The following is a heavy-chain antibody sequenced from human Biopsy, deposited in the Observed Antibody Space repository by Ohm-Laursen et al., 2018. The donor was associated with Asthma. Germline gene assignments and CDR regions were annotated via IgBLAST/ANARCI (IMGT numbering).Heavy chain of an antibody. CDR2: ISFDGSNK. CDR3: VRWRSGYPDHYSDF. D-gene: IGHD2-21*01. V-gene: IGHV3-30*03. Sequence: SLRLSCAASGFSFSNYGMHWVRQAPGKGLEWVAVISFDGSNKYYADFVKGRFTISRDNSKNTLDLQMNSLRGDDTAVYYCVRWRSGYPDHYSDFWGLGTLVTVSS. J-gene: IGHJ4*02. CDR1: GFSFSNYG.